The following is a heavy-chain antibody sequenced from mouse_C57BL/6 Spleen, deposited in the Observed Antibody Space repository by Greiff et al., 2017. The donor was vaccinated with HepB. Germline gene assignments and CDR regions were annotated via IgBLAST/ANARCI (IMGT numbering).Heavy chain of an antibody. Sequence: QVQLQQPGAELVKPGASVKLSCKASGYTFTSYWMHWVKQRPGQGLEWIGMIHPNSGSTNYNEKFKSKATLTVDKSSSTAYMQLSNLTSEDSAVYYCARRGDFYAMDYWGQGTSVTVSS. D-gene: IGHD3-3*01. V-gene: IGHV1-64*01. CDR3: ARRGDFYAMDY. CDR2: IHPNSGST. CDR1: GYTFTSYW. J-gene: IGHJ4*01.